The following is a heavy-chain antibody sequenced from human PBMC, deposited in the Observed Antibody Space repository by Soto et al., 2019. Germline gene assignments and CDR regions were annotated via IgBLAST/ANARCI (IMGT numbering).Heavy chain of an antibody. V-gene: IGHV1-69*06. J-gene: IGHJ6*02. CDR1: GGTFSSYA. CDR2: IIPIFGTA. Sequence: QVQLVQSGAEVKKPGSSVKVSCKASGGTFSSYAISWVRQAPGQGLEWMGGIIPIFGTANYAQKFQGRVTITADKSTSTAYMGLSSLRSEDTAVYYCARDHPHGGWLQLTAYYYYGMDVWGQGTTVTVSS. D-gene: IGHD5-12*01. CDR3: ARDHPHGGWLQLTAYYYYGMDV.